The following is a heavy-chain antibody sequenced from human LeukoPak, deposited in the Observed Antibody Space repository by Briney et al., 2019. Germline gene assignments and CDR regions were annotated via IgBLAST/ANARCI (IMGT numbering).Heavy chain of an antibody. CDR2: ISTSGST. D-gene: IGHD5-24*01. Sequence: SETLSLTCTVSGGSISNYYWSWLRQPAGKGLEGIGRISTSGSTNYNPSIMSRVTMSVDTSKNQFSLKLSSVTAADTALYYCARGIWEMATIPYWYFDIWGRGTLVTVSS. V-gene: IGHV4-4*07. J-gene: IGHJ2*01. CDR1: GGSISNYY. CDR3: ARGIWEMATIPYWYFDI.